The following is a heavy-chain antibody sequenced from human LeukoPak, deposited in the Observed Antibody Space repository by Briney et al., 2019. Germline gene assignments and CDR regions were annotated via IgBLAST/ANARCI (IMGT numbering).Heavy chain of an antibody. Sequence: ASVTVSCKASGYTFTSYYMHWVRQAPGQGLEWMGIINPSGGSTSYAQKFQGRVTMTRDMSTSTVYMELSSLRSEDTAVYYCARETYYYDSSGYLYYFDYWGQGTLVTVSS. J-gene: IGHJ4*02. CDR2: INPSGGST. D-gene: IGHD3-22*01. CDR3: ARETYYYDSSGYLYYFDY. V-gene: IGHV1-46*01. CDR1: GYTFTSYY.